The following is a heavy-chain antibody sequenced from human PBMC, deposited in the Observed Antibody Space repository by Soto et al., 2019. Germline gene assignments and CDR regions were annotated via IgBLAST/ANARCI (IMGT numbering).Heavy chain of an antibody. V-gene: IGHV3-74*01. CDR1: GISFSIFW. D-gene: IGHD5-12*01. J-gene: IGHJ4*02. Sequence: EVQLVESGGDLVQPGGSLRLSCAASGISFSIFWMHWVRQAPGKGLVWVSSINGGGSSADYADSVKGRFTFSRDNAKNTVYLQMNSLRAEDTAVYYCTRGGGYSGYDPFDYWGQGTLVTVSS. CDR2: INGGGSSA. CDR3: TRGGGYSGYDPFDY.